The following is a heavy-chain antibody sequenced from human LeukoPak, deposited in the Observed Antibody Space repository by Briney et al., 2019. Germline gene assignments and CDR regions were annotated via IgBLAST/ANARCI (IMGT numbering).Heavy chain of an antibody. V-gene: IGHV3-64D*09. CDR1: GFTFSSYA. CDR3: VKDGPGVGATVYWYFDL. J-gene: IGHJ2*01. D-gene: IGHD1-26*01. Sequence: GGSLRLSCSASGFTFSSYAMHWVRQAPGKGLEYVSTISGFGGSTYYADSMKGRFTISRDNSKNTLHLQMSSLRAEDTAVYYCVKDGPGVGATVYWYFDLWGRGTLVTVSS. CDR2: ISGFGGST.